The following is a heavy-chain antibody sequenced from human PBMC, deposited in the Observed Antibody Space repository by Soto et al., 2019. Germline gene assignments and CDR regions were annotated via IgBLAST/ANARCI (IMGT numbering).Heavy chain of an antibody. D-gene: IGHD2-8*02. Sequence: LSCAASGFTCSSYDMSWVRQAPGKGLEWVSTILVGGSTHYPDSVKGRFTISRDNSKNTVFLQMNSLTAGDTAVYYCAKATATGGGAFDIRGQGTMVTVSS. CDR3: AKATATGGGAFDI. V-gene: IGHV3-23*01. CDR2: ILVGGST. J-gene: IGHJ3*02. CDR1: GFTCSSYD.